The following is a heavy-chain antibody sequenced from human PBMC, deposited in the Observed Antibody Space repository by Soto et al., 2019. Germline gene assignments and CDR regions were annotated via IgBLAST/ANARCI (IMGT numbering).Heavy chain of an antibody. CDR1: GGSMRSYY. CDR3: AGIGEDVYYGKDV. D-gene: IGHD3-16*01. V-gene: IGHV4-4*07. CDR2: IYSRGDT. Sequence: PSETLSLTCSVSGGSMRSYYWNWLRQPAGKGLEWIGRIYSRGDTNYNPSVKSRVTMSVDTSKNEFSLRLNSVTAADTAVYYCAGIGEDVYYGKDVWGKGTTVTVSS. J-gene: IGHJ6*04.